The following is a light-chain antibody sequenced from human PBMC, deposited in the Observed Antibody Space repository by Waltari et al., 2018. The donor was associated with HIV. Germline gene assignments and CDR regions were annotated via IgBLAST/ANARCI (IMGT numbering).Light chain of an antibody. CDR3: AAWDDTLKVYV. J-gene: IGLJ1*01. CDR1: GSNIRGNY. CDR2: NDD. Sequence: QSVLAQPPSVSGAPGQRVTISCSGSGSNIRGNYVNWYQQLPGTAPRVLIYNDDQRPLGLPARFSGSKAGTTASLAISGLQSEDEADYYCAAWDDTLKVYVFGTGTKVTVL. V-gene: IGLV1-44*01.